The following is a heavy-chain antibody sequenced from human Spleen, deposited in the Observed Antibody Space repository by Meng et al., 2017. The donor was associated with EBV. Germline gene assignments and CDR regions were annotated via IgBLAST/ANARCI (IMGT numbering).Heavy chain of an antibody. CDR1: GDTFTSYD. D-gene: IGHD3-10*01. J-gene: IGHJ5*02. Sequence: VKLVQVGAEVNKPGASLKVTCKAYGDTFTSYDIYCVRQTSGQGLEWMGWMNPHSGDTGYTQKFKGRVTMTRDTSITTAYMELSSLTSDDTAVYYCARDGSGHYYLWFDPWGQGTLVTVSS. CDR2: MNPHSGDT. CDR3: ARDGSGHYYLWFDP. V-gene: IGHV1-8*01.